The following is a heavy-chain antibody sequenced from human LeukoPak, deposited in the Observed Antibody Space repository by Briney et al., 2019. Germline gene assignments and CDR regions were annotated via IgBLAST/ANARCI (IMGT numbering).Heavy chain of an antibody. CDR1: GFTFSSYA. J-gene: IGHJ6*02. CDR3: AKDQFEYYDSSGYPSYYYYGMDV. V-gene: IGHV3-23*01. D-gene: IGHD3-22*01. Sequence: PGGSLRLSCAASGFTFSSYAMSWVRQASGKGLEWVSAISGSGGSTYYADSVKGRLTISRDNSKNTLYLQMNSLRAEDTAVYYCAKDQFEYYDSSGYPSYYYYGMDVWGQGTTVTVSS. CDR2: ISGSGGST.